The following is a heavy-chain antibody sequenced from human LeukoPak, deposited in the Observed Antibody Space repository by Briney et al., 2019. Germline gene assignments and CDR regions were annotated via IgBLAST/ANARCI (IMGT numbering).Heavy chain of an antibody. J-gene: IGHJ5*02. V-gene: IGHV1-2*02. CDR2: INPNSGGT. CDR1: GDTFTGYY. Sequence: ASVKVSCKASGDTFTGYYMHWVRQAPGQGLEWMGWINPNSGGTNYAQKFQGRVTMTRDTSISTAYMELSRLRSDDTAVYYRARALRVATRYSGSYGAWGQGTLVTVSS. CDR3: ARALRVATRYSGSYGA. D-gene: IGHD1-26*01.